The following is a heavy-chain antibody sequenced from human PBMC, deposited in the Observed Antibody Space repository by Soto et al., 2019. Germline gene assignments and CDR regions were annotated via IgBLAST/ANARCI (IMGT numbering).Heavy chain of an antibody. CDR3: TGEVASGY. J-gene: IGHJ4*02. Sequence: QVQLVESGGGVVQPGRSLRLSCAVSGFTVSTYGMHWVRQAPGKGLEWVAVISPDGGTKYDADSVKGRFTISRDNSRNTLFLEMNSLRGDDMAVYYCTGEVASGYWGQGTLVTVSS. V-gene: IGHV3-30*03. CDR2: ISPDGGTK. CDR1: GFTVSTYG. D-gene: IGHD2-8*02.